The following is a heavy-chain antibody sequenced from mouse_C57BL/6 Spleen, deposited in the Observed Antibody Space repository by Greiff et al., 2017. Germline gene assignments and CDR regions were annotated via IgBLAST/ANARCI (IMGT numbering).Heavy chain of an antibody. Sequence: DVTLVESGGGLVQPGGSLSLSCAASGFTFTDYYLSWVRQPPGKALAWLGFIRNKANGYTTEYSASVKGGFTISRDNSQSILYLQMNALRAEDSATYYCARIYYYGSSYVNWYFDVWGTGTTVTVSS. CDR1: GFTFTDYY. V-gene: IGHV7-3*01. CDR2: IRNKANGYTT. CDR3: ARIYYYGSSYVNWYFDV. J-gene: IGHJ1*03. D-gene: IGHD1-1*01.